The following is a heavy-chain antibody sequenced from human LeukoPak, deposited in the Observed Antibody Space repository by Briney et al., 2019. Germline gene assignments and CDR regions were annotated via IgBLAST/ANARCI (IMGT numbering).Heavy chain of an antibody. CDR3: ASVSGSYSVDYFDY. D-gene: IGHD1-26*01. Sequence: PSETLSLTCTVSGGSISSSNYYWGWIRQPPGKGLEWIGSIYYSGTPYYNPSLKSRVTISVDTSKNQFSLKLSSVTAADTAVYYCASVSGSYSVDYFDYWGQGTLVTVSS. CDR1: GGSISSSNYY. CDR2: IYYSGTP. V-gene: IGHV4-39*07. J-gene: IGHJ4*02.